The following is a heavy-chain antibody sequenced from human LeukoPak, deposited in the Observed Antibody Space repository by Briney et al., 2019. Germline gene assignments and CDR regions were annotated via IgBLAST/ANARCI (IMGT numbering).Heavy chain of an antibody. J-gene: IGHJ4*02. CDR3: ARARGYSDYELDY. V-gene: IGHV1-46*01. CDR1: GYTFTSYY. Sequence: ASVKVSCKASGYTFTSYYMHWVRQAPGQGLEWMGIINPSGGTTRHAQRFQGRVTMTRDTSTSTVYMELSSLRSEDTAVYYCARARGYSDYELDYWGQGTLVTVSS. D-gene: IGHD5-12*01. CDR2: INPSGGTT.